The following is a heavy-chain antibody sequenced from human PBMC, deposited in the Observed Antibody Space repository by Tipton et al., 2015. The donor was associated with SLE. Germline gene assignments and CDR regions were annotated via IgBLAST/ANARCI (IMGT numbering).Heavy chain of an antibody. V-gene: IGHV3-30*04. Sequence: SLRLSCAASGFTFSNYAMHWVRQAPGKGLEWVAVISYDGSNKFYADSVKGRFTISRDNSKNTLYLQMNSLRAEDTAVYFCARDSRRHLYSNYFYYMDVWGNGTTVTVSS. D-gene: IGHD2-15*01. J-gene: IGHJ6*03. CDR3: ARDSRRHLYSNYFYYMDV. CDR2: ISYDGSNK. CDR1: GFTFSNYA.